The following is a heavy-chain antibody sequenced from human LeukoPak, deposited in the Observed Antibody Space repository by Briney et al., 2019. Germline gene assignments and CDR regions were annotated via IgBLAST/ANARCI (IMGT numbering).Heavy chain of an antibody. CDR1: GFTFRNYG. J-gene: IGHJ4*02. Sequence: LPGGSLRLSCIASGFTFRNYGMSWVRQAPGKGLEWVSGLSDGGVRIFYADSVKGRFTISRDNSKNTLYLQMDSLRAEDTAVYYCARDQGNPAYCGGDCYSNFDYWGQGTLVTVSS. V-gene: IGHV3-23*01. CDR2: LSDGGVRI. D-gene: IGHD2-21*02. CDR3: ARDQGNPAYCGGDCYSNFDY.